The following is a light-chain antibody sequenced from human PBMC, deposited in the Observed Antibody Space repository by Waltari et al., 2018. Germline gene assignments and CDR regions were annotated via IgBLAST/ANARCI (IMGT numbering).Light chain of an antibody. J-gene: IGLJ1*01. CDR3: CSYAGSYTSYV. CDR2: DVS. Sequence: QSALTQPRSVSGSPGQSVTISCTGTSSDVGGYNYLSRYQKHPGKAPKLMIYDVSKQPSGVPDRFSGSKSGNTASLTISGLQAEDEADYYCCSYAGSYTSYVFGTGTKVTVL. CDR1: SSDVGGYNY. V-gene: IGLV2-11*01.